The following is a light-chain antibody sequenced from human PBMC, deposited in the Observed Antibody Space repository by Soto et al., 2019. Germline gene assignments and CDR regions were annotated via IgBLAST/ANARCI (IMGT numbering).Light chain of an antibody. CDR1: QSVSSY. CDR2: DAS. J-gene: IGKJ4*01. V-gene: IGKV3-11*01. Sequence: EIVLTQSPATLSLSPGERATLSCRASQSVSSYLACYQQNPGQAPRLLIYDASNRATGIPARFSGSGSGTHFTLTNSRLEHKDFAVYYCQTRRNWHFITSGGGTQVEIK. CDR3: QTRRNWHFIT.